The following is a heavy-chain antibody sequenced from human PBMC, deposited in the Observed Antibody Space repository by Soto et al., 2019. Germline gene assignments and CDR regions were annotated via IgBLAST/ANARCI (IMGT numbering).Heavy chain of an antibody. V-gene: IGHV3-13*01. D-gene: IGHD3-9*01. CDR3: ARGGYDILTGEQYYFDY. Sequence: VQLVESGGGLVQPGGSLRLSCAASGFTFSSYAMHWVRQATGKGLEWVSAIGTAGDTYYPGSVKGRFTISRENAKNSLYLQMNSLRAGDTAVYYCARGGYDILTGEQYYFDYWGQGTLVTVSS. CDR1: GFTFSSYA. J-gene: IGHJ4*02. CDR2: IGTAGDT.